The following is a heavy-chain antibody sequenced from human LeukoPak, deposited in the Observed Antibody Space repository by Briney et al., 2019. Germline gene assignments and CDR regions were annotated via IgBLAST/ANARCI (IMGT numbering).Heavy chain of an antibody. CDR2: IYYSGST. CDR3: ARGYSSSSFYFDY. V-gene: IGHV4-59*01. D-gene: IGHD6-13*01. J-gene: IGHJ4*02. Sequence: SETLSLTCTVSGGSISTYYWSWIRQPPGKGLEWIGYIYYSGSTNYNPSLKSRVTISVDTSKSQFSLKLSSVTAADTAVYYCARGYSSSSFYFDYWGQGTLVTVSS. CDR1: GGSISTYY.